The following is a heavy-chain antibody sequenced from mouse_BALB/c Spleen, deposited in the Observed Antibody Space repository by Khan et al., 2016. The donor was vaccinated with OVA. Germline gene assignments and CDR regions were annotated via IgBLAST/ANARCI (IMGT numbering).Heavy chain of an antibody. V-gene: IGHV5-6*01. CDR2: ISTGGSYT. CDR1: GFTFSTFG. J-gene: IGHJ3*01. D-gene: IGHD1-1*01. CDR3: TRLAYYYDSEGFAY. Sequence: EVQLVESGGDLVKPGGSLKLSCAASGFTFSTFGMSWVRQTPDKRLEWVATISTGGSYTYYPDIVKGRFIISRDNAKNTLYLQMSSLKSEDTAMYYCTRLAYYYDSEGFAYWGQGTLVTVSA.